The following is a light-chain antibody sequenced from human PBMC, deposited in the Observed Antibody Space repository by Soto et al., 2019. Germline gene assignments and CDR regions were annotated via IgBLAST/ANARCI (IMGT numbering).Light chain of an antibody. CDR3: QQYGSLLWT. CDR2: GAS. Sequence: EIVLTQSPGTLSLSPGERATLTCRASQSVSSSYLAWYQQKPGQAPRLLIYGASSRATGIPDRFSGSGSGTDFTLTISRLEPEDFAVYYCQQYGSLLWTFGQGTRMDIK. J-gene: IGKJ1*01. V-gene: IGKV3-20*01. CDR1: QSVSSSY.